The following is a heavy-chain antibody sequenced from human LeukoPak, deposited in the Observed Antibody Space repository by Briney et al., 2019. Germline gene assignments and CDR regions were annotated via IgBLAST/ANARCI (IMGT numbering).Heavy chain of an antibody. J-gene: IGHJ5*02. Sequence: SETLSLTCTVSGGSITSYFWDWIRQTPGKGPEWIGYVSNTGTTNYNPSLKSRVTISADTSKNQVSLKLTSVTAADTAVYYCARHSAPFCSDGTCYGGWFDPWGQGTLVIVSS. CDR1: GGSITSYF. CDR3: ARHSAPFCSDGTCYGGWFDP. CDR2: VSNTGTT. D-gene: IGHD2-15*01. V-gene: IGHV4-59*08.